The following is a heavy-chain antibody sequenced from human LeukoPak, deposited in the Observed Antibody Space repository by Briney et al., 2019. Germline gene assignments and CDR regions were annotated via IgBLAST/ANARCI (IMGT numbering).Heavy chain of an antibody. D-gene: IGHD7-27*01. CDR1: GGTFSSYT. CDR2: IIPILGIA. CDR3: ARVRWGNYYYYYGIDV. V-gene: IGHV1-69*02. Sequence: GSSVKVSCKASGGTFSSYTISWVRQAPGQGLEWMGRIIPILGIANYAQKFQGRVTITADKSTSTAYMELSSLRSEDTAVYYCARVRWGNYYYYYGIDVWGQGTTVTVSS. J-gene: IGHJ6*02.